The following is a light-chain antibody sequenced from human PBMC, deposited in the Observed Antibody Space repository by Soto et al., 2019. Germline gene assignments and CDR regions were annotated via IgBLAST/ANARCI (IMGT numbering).Light chain of an antibody. V-gene: IGKV3-15*01. Sequence: EIVMTQSPATLSVSPGERATLSCRGSQSVSSNLAWYQQKPGQAPRLLIYGASTRATGIPARFSGSGSGTEFTLTISSLQSEDFAAYYCQQYNNWPTWTFGQGTKVDIK. J-gene: IGKJ1*01. CDR2: GAS. CDR3: QQYNNWPTWT. CDR1: QSVSSN.